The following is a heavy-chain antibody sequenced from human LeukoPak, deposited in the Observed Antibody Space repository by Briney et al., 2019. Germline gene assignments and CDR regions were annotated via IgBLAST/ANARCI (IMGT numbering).Heavy chain of an antibody. CDR1: GFTFSTYA. D-gene: IGHD3-10*01. J-gene: IGHJ4*02. V-gene: IGHV3-23*01. Sequence: GGSLRLSCAPSGFTFSTYAMSWVRQAPGKGLEWVSAISDTGDKTYYADSVKGRFTISRDNSRNTLYLQMSRLRAEDTALFYCAKMTDSTPYSSGTFDSWGQGTLVTVSS. CDR3: AKMTDSTPYSSGTFDS. CDR2: ISDTGDKT.